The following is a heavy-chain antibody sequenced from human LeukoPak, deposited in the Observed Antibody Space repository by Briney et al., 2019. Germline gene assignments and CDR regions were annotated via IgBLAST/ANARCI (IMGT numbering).Heavy chain of an antibody. D-gene: IGHD3-10*01. CDR1: GYTFTSYD. V-gene: IGHV1-8*01. J-gene: IGHJ5*02. Sequence: ASVKVPCKASGYTFTSYDINWVRQATGQGLEWMGWMNPNSGNTGYAQKFQGRVTMTRNTSISTAYMELSSLRSEDTAVYYCARGGVLLWFGSSGNWFDPWGQGTLVTVSS. CDR2: MNPNSGNT. CDR3: ARGGVLLWFGSSGNWFDP.